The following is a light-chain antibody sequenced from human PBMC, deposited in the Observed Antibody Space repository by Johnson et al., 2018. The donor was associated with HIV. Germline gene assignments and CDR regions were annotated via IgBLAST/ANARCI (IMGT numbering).Light chain of an antibody. CDR2: ENN. J-gene: IGLJ1*01. CDR1: SSNIGNNY. Sequence: QSVLTQPPSVSAAPGQKVTISCSGSSSNIGNNYVSWYQQLPGTAPKLLIYENNKRPSGIPGRFSGSRSGTSATLGITGLQTGDEADYYCGAWDSGMTAGVFGTGTKVTVL. CDR3: GAWDSGMTAGV. V-gene: IGLV1-51*02.